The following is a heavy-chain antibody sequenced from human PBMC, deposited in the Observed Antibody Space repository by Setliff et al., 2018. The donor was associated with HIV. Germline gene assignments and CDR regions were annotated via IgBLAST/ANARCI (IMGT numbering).Heavy chain of an antibody. D-gene: IGHD5-12*01. V-gene: IGHV4-34*01. CDR1: GGSFSGYY. J-gene: IGHJ4*02. Sequence: SETLSLTCAVYGGSFSGYYWSWIRQPPGKGLGWIGEINHRGSTNCNPSLKSRVSISVDTSKNQFSLKLSSVTAADTAVYYCATLKMATIYRDFDYWGQATLGTAPQ. CDR3: ATLKMATIYRDFDY. CDR2: INHRGST.